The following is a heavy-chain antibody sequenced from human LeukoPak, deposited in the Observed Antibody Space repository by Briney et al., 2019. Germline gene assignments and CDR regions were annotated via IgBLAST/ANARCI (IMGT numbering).Heavy chain of an antibody. Sequence: GSSVKVSCKASGYTFTSYAMNWVRQAPGQGLEWMGWMNPNSGNTGYAQKFQGRVTMTRNTSISTAYMELSSLRSEDTAVYYCARNLGDYWGQGTLVTVSS. CDR2: MNPNSGNT. J-gene: IGHJ4*02. V-gene: IGHV1-8*02. CDR3: ARNLGDY. D-gene: IGHD1-14*01. CDR1: GYTFTSYA.